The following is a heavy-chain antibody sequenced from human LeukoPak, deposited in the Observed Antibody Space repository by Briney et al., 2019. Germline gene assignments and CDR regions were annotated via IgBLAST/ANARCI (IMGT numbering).Heavy chain of an antibody. CDR3: AKLTHGSGRYSRTPDF. J-gene: IGHJ4*02. CDR1: VFTFSTYA. Sequence: GGALRLSCAASVFTFSTYAMSLVRQAPGKGVEWVSVISGTGGSTYHADSVKGRFTISTDNSKTTLYLQMNSLRAADTAVYYCAKLTHGSGRYSRTPDFWGQGTLVTAPS. D-gene: IGHD3-10*01. CDR2: ISGTGGST. V-gene: IGHV3-23*01.